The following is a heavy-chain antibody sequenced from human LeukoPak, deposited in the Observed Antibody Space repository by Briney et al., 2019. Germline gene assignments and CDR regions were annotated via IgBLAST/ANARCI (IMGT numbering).Heavy chain of an antibody. D-gene: IGHD3-10*01. CDR3: ARRPTYYYGSRSYNY. V-gene: IGHV4-39*01. CDR1: GGSISSSSYY. CDR2: IYYSGST. Sequence: SETLSLTCTVSGGSISSSSYYWGWIRQPPGKGLEWIGSIYYSGSTYYNPSLKSRVTISVDTSKNQFSLKLSSVTAADTAVYYCARRPTYYYGSRSYNYWGQGTLVTVSS. J-gene: IGHJ4*02.